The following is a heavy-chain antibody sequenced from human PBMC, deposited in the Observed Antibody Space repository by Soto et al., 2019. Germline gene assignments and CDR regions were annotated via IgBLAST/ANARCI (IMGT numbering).Heavy chain of an antibody. D-gene: IGHD3-3*01. J-gene: IGHJ6*02. CDR1: GFTFSSYG. Sequence: GGSLRLSCAASGFTFSSYGMRWVRQAPGKGLEWVAVIWYDGSNKYYADSVKGRFTISRDNSKNTLYLQMNSLRAEDTAVYYCARDVFGAAYYYGMDVWGQGTTDTVSS. CDR2: IWYDGSNK. V-gene: IGHV3-33*01. CDR3: ARDVFGAAYYYGMDV.